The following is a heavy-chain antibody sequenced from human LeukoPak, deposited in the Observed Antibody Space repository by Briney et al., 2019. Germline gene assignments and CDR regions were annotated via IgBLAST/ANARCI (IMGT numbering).Heavy chain of an antibody. CDR2: ISYDGSEK. J-gene: IGHJ4*02. V-gene: IGHV3-30-3*01. CDR3: ARNKHDSSGKIFDY. CDR1: GFTFSSYA. D-gene: IGHD3-22*01. Sequence: PAGSLRLSCAASGFTFSSYAIHWVRQAPGKGLEWVIVISYDGSEKYYSDSVRGRFTISRDNSKNTLYLQMNSLRAEDTAIYYCARNKHDSSGKIFDYWGQGTLVTVSS.